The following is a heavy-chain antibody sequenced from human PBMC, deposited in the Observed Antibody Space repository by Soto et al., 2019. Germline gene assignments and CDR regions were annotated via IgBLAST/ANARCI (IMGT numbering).Heavy chain of an antibody. Sequence: HPGGSLRLSCAAYGFTFSSYAMSWVRQAPGKGLEWVSAISGSGGSTYYADSVKGRFTISRDNSKNTLYLQMNSLRAEDTAVYYCARNSGWQQLVDVFSWSFDYWGQGTLVTVSS. V-gene: IGHV3-23*01. CDR2: ISGSGGST. CDR1: GFTFSSYA. D-gene: IGHD6-13*01. J-gene: IGHJ4*02. CDR3: ARNSGWQQLVDVFSWSFDY.